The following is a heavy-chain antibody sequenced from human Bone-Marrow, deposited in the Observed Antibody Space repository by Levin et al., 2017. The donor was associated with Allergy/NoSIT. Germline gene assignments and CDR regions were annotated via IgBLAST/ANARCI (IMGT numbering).Heavy chain of an antibody. CDR1: GFTFGSYS. D-gene: IGHD3-10*01. J-gene: IGHJ4*02. V-gene: IGHV3-21*01. CDR2: ITSRSRDI. Sequence: HGESLKISCAASGFTFGSYSMNWVRQAPGKGLEWVSCITSRSRDIYYADSVKGRFTISRDNAKNSVYLQMNSLRADDTAVYYCARDYYASGSFIHWGRGTLVTVSS. CDR3: ARDYYASGSFIH.